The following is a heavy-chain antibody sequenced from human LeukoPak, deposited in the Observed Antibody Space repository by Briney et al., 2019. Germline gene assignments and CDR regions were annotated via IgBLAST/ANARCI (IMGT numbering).Heavy chain of an antibody. CDR1: GYTFNNYG. D-gene: IGHD2-15*01. Sequence: ASVKVSCKASGYTFNNYGISWVRQAPGQGLEWMGWISPYNRNTDYAQKFQGRLTMTTDTSTNTVYMELRNHGYDDTASYYCARDWGSTTTPNWFDPWGQGTLVTVSS. CDR3: ARDWGSTTTPNWFDP. CDR2: ISPYNRNT. V-gene: IGHV1-18*01. J-gene: IGHJ5*02.